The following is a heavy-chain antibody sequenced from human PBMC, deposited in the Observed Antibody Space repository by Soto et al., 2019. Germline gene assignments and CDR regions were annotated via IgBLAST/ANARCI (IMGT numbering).Heavy chain of an antibody. Sequence: SGGSLRLSCAASEFTFSSYGIHWVRQAPGKGLEWVAVISYDGSKKNYLDSVKGRFTISRDNSKNTMYLEMNSLRAEDTAVYYCAKDTFYHDSSGYYVFDYWGQGTLVTVSS. CDR1: EFTFSSYG. V-gene: IGHV3-30*18. J-gene: IGHJ4*02. D-gene: IGHD3-22*01. CDR2: ISYDGSKK. CDR3: AKDTFYHDSSGYYVFDY.